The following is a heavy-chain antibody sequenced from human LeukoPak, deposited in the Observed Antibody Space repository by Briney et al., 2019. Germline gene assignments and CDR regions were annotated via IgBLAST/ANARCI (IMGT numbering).Heavy chain of an antibody. J-gene: IGHJ6*02. D-gene: IGHD1-26*01. V-gene: IGHV4-59*08. CDR3: AIRSGRNYYGVDV. CDR1: GASISGYY. CDR2: TYYTGSS. Sequence: SETLSLTCTVSGASISGYYWNWIRQPPGKGLEWIGYTYYTGSSSYYPALESRGTISVGASTSQLSLTLSSVPAADTDVYYCAIRSGRNYYGVDVWGQGTTVTVS.